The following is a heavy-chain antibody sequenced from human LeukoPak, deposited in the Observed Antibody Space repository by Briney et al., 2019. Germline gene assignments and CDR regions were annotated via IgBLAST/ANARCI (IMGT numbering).Heavy chain of an antibody. CDR1: GYSLGKNYY. J-gene: IGHJ4*02. Sequence: SETLSLTCAVSGYSLGKNYYWGWIRQSPGKGLEWIGRFYGRASTSYNPPLMNRVTMSVDTSKNHFSLQLTSVTAADTAVYYCARYDSRGSASTKFDYWGPGILVTISS. V-gene: IGHV4-38-2*01. D-gene: IGHD3-16*01. CDR3: ARYDSRGSASTKFDY. CDR2: FYGRAST.